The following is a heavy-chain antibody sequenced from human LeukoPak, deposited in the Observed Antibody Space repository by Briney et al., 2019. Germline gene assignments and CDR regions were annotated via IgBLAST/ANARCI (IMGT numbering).Heavy chain of an antibody. J-gene: IGHJ4*02. V-gene: IGHV1-2*02. Sequence: ASVTVSFTASVYTFTVYYIHWVRQAPGQGLEWMGWINSNSGGTNHGQKFKGRVTMTRDTSISTAYMELSRLRSDDTAVYYCARDRQLDADDYYGFYYFDYWGQGTLVTVSS. CDR2: INSNSGGT. CDR3: ARDRQLDADDYYGFYYFDY. D-gene: IGHD3-10*01. CDR1: VYTFTVYY.